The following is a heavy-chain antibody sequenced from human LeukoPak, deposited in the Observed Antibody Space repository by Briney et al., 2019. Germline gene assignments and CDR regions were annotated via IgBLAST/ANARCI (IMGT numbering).Heavy chain of an antibody. D-gene: IGHD2-2*01. CDR1: GFTFSSYE. V-gene: IGHV3-48*03. J-gene: IGHJ3*02. CDR3: ARDGRNSSSLDAFDI. Sequence: GGALRLSCEASGFTFSSYEMNWVRQAQGKGVEWVSYISSSGTSIYYADSVKGRFTISRDNAKNSLYLQMNSLRAEDTAVYYCARDGRNSSSLDAFDIWGQGTMVTVSS. CDR2: ISSSGTSI.